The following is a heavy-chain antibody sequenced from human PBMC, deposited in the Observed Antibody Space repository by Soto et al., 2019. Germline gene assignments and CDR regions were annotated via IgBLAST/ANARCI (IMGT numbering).Heavy chain of an antibody. CDR3: ARVAITLIRGLKVDFYSMDV. Sequence: QLVQSGGEVKEPGASVQVSCKASGYTFNNYGITWVRQAPGQGLEWLGWISVYNGNKNYAKKAQGRGPMTADTSRSTAHMELRSLQSDDTAVYFCARVAITLIRGLKVDFYSMDVWGQGTTVTVSS. CDR2: ISVYNGNK. D-gene: IGHD3-10*01. V-gene: IGHV1-18*01. CDR1: GYTFNNYG. J-gene: IGHJ6*02.